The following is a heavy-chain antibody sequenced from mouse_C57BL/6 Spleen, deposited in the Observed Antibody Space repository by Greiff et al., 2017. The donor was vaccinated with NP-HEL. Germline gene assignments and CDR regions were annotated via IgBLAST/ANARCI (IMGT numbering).Heavy chain of an antibody. Sequence: QVQLQQPGAELVRPGSSVKLSCTASGYTFTSFWMHWVKQRPIQGLEWIGNIDPSDSESHYNQKFKDKATLTVDKSSSTAYMQLSSLTSDDSAVYYCARSGYGNYFDDWGQGTTLTVAS. CDR2: IDPSDSES. V-gene: IGHV1-52*01. CDR1: GYTFTSFW. CDR3: ARSGYGNYFDD. D-gene: IGHD2-10*02. J-gene: IGHJ2*01.